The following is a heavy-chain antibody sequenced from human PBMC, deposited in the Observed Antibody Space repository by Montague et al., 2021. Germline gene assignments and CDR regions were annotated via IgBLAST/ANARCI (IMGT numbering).Heavy chain of an antibody. V-gene: IGHV4-59*12. D-gene: IGHD1-26*01. CDR3: ARDRGAFDP. CDR2: IYDSGTT. Sequence: SETLSLTCTVTGGSISEFYWSWIRQSPEKGLEWIGYIYDSGTTHYNPSLKSRVAISVDTSKNQFSLKLTSVIAADTAVYYCARDRGAFDPWGQGTLVTVSS. J-gene: IGHJ5*02. CDR1: GGSISEFY.